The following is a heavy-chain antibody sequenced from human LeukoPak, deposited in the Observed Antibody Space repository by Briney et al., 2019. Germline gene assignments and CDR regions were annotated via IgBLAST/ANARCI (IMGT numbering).Heavy chain of an antibody. Sequence: PGGSLRLSCAASGFTFSSYSVNWVRQAPGKGLEWVSYISSSSSTIYYADSVKGRFTISRDNAKNSLYLQMNSLRAEDTAVYYCARDRIAARFDYWGQGTLVTVSS. CDR2: ISSSSSTI. CDR1: GFTFSSYS. V-gene: IGHV3-48*04. CDR3: ARDRIAARFDY. J-gene: IGHJ4*02. D-gene: IGHD6-6*01.